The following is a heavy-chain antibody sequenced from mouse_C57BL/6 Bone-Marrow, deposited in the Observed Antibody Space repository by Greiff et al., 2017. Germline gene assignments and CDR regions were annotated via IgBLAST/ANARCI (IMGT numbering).Heavy chain of an antibody. CDR2: LYPGSGST. CDR1: GYTFTSYW. J-gene: IGHJ1*03. D-gene: IGHD1-1*01. V-gene: IGHV1-55*01. CDR3: ARRYYGSSYVYWYFDV. Sequence: QVQLQQPGAELVKPGASVKMSCKASGYTFTSYWITWVKQRPGQGLEWIGDLYPGSGSTNYNEKFKSKATLTVDTSSSTAYMQLSSLTSEDSAVYYCARRYYGSSYVYWYFDVWGTGTTVTVSS.